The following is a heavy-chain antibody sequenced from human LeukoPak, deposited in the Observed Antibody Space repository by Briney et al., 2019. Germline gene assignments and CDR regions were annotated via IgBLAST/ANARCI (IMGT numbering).Heavy chain of an antibody. J-gene: IGHJ4*02. Sequence: GGSLRLSCAASGFTFSSYEMHWVRQAPGKGLEWVSYISSSGSTIYYADSVKGRFTISRDNSKNTLYLQMNSLRAEDTAVYYCAKSGGGSYGPADFDYWGQGTLVTVSS. V-gene: IGHV3-48*03. CDR1: GFTFSSYE. CDR3: AKSGGGSYGPADFDY. D-gene: IGHD1-26*01. CDR2: ISSSGSTI.